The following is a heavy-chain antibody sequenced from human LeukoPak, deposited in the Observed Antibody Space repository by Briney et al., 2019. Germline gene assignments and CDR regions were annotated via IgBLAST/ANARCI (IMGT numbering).Heavy chain of an antibody. D-gene: IGHD6-19*01. CDR2: IKQDGSEK. Sequence: GGSLRLSCAASGFTFSSYWMSWVRQAPGKGLEWVANIKQDGSEKYYVDSVKGRFTISRDNAKNLLYLQMNSLRAEDTAVYYCAREWWGQWPNYYYYGMDVWGQGTTVTVSS. CDR1: GFTFSSYW. J-gene: IGHJ6*02. CDR3: AREWWGQWPNYYYYGMDV. V-gene: IGHV3-7*01.